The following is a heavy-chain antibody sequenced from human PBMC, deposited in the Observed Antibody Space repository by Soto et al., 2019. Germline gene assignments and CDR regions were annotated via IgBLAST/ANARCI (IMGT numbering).Heavy chain of an antibody. D-gene: IGHD3-3*01. Sequence: SETLSLTCTVSGGSVSSATHYWRWIRQPPGKGLEWIGFIYYTGTATYNPSLKSRVTISVDTSKNQFSLRLSSVTVADTAVYYCARHRQYYDSWSGNWFDPWGQGTLVTVSS. CDR2: IYYTGTA. V-gene: IGHV4-61*01. CDR1: GGSVSSATHY. J-gene: IGHJ5*02. CDR3: ARHRQYYDSWSGNWFDP.